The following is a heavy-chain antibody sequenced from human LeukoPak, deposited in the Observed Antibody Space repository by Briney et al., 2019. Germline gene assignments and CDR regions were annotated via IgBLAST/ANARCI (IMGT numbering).Heavy chain of an antibody. Sequence: PGGSLRLSCAASGFTFSSYNMNWVRQAPGKGLEWVSYISSDSSTIFYADSVKGRFTISRDNANNSLFLQMNSLRDEDTALYYCARDEDAFGGQGTLVTVPS. CDR3: ARDEDAF. CDR1: GFTFSSYN. V-gene: IGHV3-48*02. J-gene: IGHJ4*02. CDR2: ISSDSSTI.